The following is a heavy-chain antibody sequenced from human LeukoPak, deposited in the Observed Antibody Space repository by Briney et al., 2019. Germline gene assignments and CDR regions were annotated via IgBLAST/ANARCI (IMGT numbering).Heavy chain of an antibody. V-gene: IGHV3-48*01. CDR1: GFTFSSYS. CDR3: ARDLSNGGYDFWSGPPGAFDI. J-gene: IGHJ3*02. CDR2: ISGSSSTI. D-gene: IGHD3-3*01. Sequence: GSLRLSCAASGFTFSSYSMNWVRQAPGKGLEWVSYISGSSSTIYYADSVKGRFTISRDNAKNSLYLQMNSLRAEDTAVYYCARDLSNGGYDFWSGPPGAFDIWGQGTMVTVSS.